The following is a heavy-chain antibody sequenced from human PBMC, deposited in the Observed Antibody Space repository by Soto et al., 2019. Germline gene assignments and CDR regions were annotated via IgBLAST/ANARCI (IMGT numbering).Heavy chain of an antibody. Sequence: TSETLSLTCTVSGGSISSYYWSWIRQPPGKGLEWIGYIYYSGSTNYNPSLKSRVTISVDTSKNQFSLKLSSVTAADTAVYYCATLAAPYYDILTSYYSPKSFDYWGQGTLVTVSS. CDR1: GGSISSYY. CDR2: IYYSGST. J-gene: IGHJ4*02. D-gene: IGHD3-9*01. V-gene: IGHV4-59*08. CDR3: ATLAAPYYDILTSYYSPKSFDY.